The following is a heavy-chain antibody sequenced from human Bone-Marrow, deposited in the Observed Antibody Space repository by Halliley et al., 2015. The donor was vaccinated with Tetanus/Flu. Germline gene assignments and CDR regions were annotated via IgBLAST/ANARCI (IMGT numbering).Heavy chain of an antibody. Sequence: DGSNRYYADSVKGRFTISRDNSKNSVYLQMNSLRTGDTAFYYCTKLGPDCSSTSCPGTGYFDHWGQGTLVTVSS. D-gene: IGHD2-2*01. V-gene: IGHV3-43*01. CDR2: DGSNR. CDR3: TKLGPDCSSTSCPGTGYFDH. J-gene: IGHJ4*02.